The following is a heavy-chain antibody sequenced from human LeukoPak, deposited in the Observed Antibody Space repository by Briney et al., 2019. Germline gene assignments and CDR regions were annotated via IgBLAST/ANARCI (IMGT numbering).Heavy chain of an antibody. V-gene: IGHV4-59*08. D-gene: IGHD6-13*01. CDR2: IYYSGST. CDR3: ARRYSSSWFSETYYFDY. Sequence: SETLSLTCTVSGGSISSYYWSWIRQPPGKGLEWIGYIYYSGSTNYNPSLKSRVTISVDTSKNQFSLKLSSVTAADTAVYYCARRYSSSWFSETYYFDYWGQGTLVTVSS. J-gene: IGHJ4*02. CDR1: GGSISSYY.